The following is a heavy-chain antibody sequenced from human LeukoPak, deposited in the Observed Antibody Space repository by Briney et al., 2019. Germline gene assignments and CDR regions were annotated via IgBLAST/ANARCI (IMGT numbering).Heavy chain of an antibody. CDR1: GFTFSTYW. J-gene: IGHJ4*02. CDR2: ISGASSSI. D-gene: IGHD3-10*01. CDR3: ARGLSTCDY. Sequence: GGSLRLSCAASGFTFSTYWMHWVRQAPGKGLEWVSYISGASSSIYYADSVRGRFTISRDNAKDSLYLQMNSLRDDDTAVYYCARGLSTCDYWGQGTLVTVSS. V-gene: IGHV3-48*02.